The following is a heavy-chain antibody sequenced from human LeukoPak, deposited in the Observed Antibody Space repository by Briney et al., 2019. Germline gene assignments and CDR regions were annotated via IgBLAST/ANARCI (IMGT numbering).Heavy chain of an antibody. CDR1: GGSVSSGTYY. J-gene: IGHJ4*02. CDR2: IYYSGST. CDR3: ARDRVRGNSNPYFDY. V-gene: IGHV4-61*01. D-gene: IGHD4-11*01. Sequence: PSETLSLTCTVSGGSVSSGTYYWSWIRQPPGKGLEWIGYIYYSGSTNYNASLKSRVTISVDTSKNQFSLKLSSVTAADTAVYYCARDRVRGNSNPYFDYWGQRTLVTVSS.